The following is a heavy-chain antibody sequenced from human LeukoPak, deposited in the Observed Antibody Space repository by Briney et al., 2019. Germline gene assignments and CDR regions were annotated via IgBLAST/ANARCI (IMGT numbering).Heavy chain of an antibody. J-gene: IGHJ2*01. CDR2: ISSGSMTI. CDR1: GFTSNDYY. CDR3: AGGPEEWLTLTWHFDF. V-gene: IGHV3-11*01. D-gene: IGHD3-3*01. Sequence: PGGSLRLSCAASGFTSNDYYMSWIRQAPGKGLEWVSYISSGSMTINYADSVKGRFTISRDNAKNSLYLQMNSLRAEDTAVYYCAGGPEEWLTLTWHFDFWGRGTLVTVPS.